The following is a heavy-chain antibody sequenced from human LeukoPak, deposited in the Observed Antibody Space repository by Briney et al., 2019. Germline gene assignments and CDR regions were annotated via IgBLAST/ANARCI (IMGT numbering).Heavy chain of an antibody. D-gene: IGHD3-10*01. CDR2: MNPNSGNT. CDR3: ARDKSGDGGLNY. V-gene: IGHV1-8*02. J-gene: IGHJ4*02. Sequence: GASVKVSCKASGYTFTSYDINWVRQATGQGLEWMGWMNPNSGNTNYAQKLQGRVTMTTDTSTSTAYMELSSLRSEDTAVYYCARDKSGDGGLNYWGQGTLVTVSS. CDR1: GYTFTSYD.